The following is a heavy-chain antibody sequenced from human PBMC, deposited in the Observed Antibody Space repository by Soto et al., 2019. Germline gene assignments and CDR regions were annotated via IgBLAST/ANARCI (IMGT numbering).Heavy chain of an antibody. D-gene: IGHD3-10*02. V-gene: IGHV3-23*01. Sequence: GGSLRLSCAASGFTFSSYAMSWVRQAPGKGLEWVSAISGSGGSTYYADSVKGRFTISRDNSKNTLYLQMNSLRAEDTAVYYCANDRGHYVRYFQHWGQGTLVTVSS. CDR1: GFTFSSYA. CDR3: ANDRGHYVRYFQH. J-gene: IGHJ1*01. CDR2: ISGSGGST.